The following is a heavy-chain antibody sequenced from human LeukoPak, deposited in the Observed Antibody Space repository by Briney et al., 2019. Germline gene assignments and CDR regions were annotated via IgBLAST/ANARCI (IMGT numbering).Heavy chain of an antibody. J-gene: IGHJ5*02. D-gene: IGHD2-8*01. Sequence: SVKVSCKASGGTFSSYAISWVRQAPGQGLEWMGGIIPIFGTANYAQKFQGRVTITTDESTSTAYMELSSLRSEDTAVYYCAREGYCTNGVCRRRYWFDPWGQGTLVTVSS. CDR3: AREGYCTNGVCRRRYWFDP. CDR2: IIPIFGTA. CDR1: GGTFSSYA. V-gene: IGHV1-69*05.